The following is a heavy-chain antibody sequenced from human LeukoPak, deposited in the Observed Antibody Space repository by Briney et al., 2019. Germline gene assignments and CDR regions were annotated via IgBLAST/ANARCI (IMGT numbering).Heavy chain of an antibody. V-gene: IGHV3-21*04. CDR2: IGSSSIHI. Sequence: AGGSLRLSCAASGFTFSTYTMTWVRQAPGKGLEWVSSIGSSSIHIYYADSVKGRFTISRDNAKNSLYLQMSSLRAEDTAVYYCAKYSSDGYFAVYWGQGTLVTVSS. CDR3: AKYSSDGYFAVY. CDR1: GFTFSTYT. J-gene: IGHJ4*02. D-gene: IGHD3-9*01.